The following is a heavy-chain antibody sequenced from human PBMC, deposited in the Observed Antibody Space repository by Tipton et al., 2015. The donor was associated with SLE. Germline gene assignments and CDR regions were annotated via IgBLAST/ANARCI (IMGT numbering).Heavy chain of an antibody. CDR1: GYSLSTYW. CDR3: ARIRVIDPHYGMDV. CDR2: IKEDSSEI. V-gene: IGHV3-7*01. D-gene: IGHD2/OR15-2a*01. J-gene: IGHJ6*02. Sequence: GSLRLSCIASGYSLSTYWMAWVRQAPGRGLEWVANIKEDSSEIYYVSSVRGRFTTSRDNPKNSLFLQMNSVRAEDTGVYYCARIRVIDPHYGMDVWGQGTTVTVSS.